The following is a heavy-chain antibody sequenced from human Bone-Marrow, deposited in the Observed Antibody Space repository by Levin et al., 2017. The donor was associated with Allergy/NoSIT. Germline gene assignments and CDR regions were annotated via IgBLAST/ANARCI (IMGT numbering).Heavy chain of an antibody. CDR3: AKARRGDSSGSEDTR. V-gene: IGHV3-23*01. J-gene: IGHJ4*02. D-gene: IGHD3-22*01. CDR2: ISGSGGST. Sequence: GESLKISCAASGFTFSSYAMSWVRQAPGKGLEWVSAISGSGGSTYYADSVKGRFTISRDNSKNTLYLQMNSLRAEDTAVYYCAKARRGDSSGSEDTRWGQGTLVTVSS. CDR1: GFTFSSYA.